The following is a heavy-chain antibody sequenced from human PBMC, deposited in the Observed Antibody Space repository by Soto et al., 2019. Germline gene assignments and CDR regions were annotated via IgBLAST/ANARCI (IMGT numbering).Heavy chain of an antibody. V-gene: IGHV3-66*01. CDR2: LYPGGST. J-gene: IGHJ6*03. CDR3: ARNGYMDV. CDR1: GFTVSSNY. Sequence: EVQLVESGGGLVQPGGSLRLSCEVSGFTVSSNYMSWVRQAPGKGLEWVSVLYPGGSTYYADSVRGRFSISRDNSKNTLCLQMISLREEDTAVYYCARNGYMDVWGKGTTVTVSS.